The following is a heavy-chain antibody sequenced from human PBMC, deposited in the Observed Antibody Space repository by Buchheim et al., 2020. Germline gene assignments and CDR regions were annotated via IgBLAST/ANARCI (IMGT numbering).Heavy chain of an antibody. CDR1: GYTFSNYH. CDR2: VHPHNGHT. V-gene: IGHV1-8*01. CDR3: ARALTSPDMGVFDP. J-gene: IGHJ5*02. D-gene: IGHD3-16*01. Sequence: QVQLVQSGAEVKKPGASVKVSCKASGYTFSNYHINWVRQATGQGPEWTGWVHPHNGHTGYAQKFQGRVTMTRNTSISTAYMELSSLRSEDTAVYYCARALTSPDMGVFDPWGQGTL.